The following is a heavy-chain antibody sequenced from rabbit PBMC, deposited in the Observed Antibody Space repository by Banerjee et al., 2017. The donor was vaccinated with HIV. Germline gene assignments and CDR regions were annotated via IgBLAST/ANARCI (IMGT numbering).Heavy chain of an antibody. J-gene: IGHJ4*01. Sequence: QEQLEESGGGLVKPEGSLTLTCKASGIDFNNYGISWVRQAPGKGLEWIAYIYPDYGVTDYASWVNGRFTISLDNAQNTVFLQMTSLTAADTATYFCARDNYGRSSGYNLWGQGTLVTVS. CDR1: GIDFNNYG. D-gene: IGHD1-1*01. V-gene: IGHV1S47*01. CDR2: IYPDYGVT. CDR3: ARDNYGRSSGYNL.